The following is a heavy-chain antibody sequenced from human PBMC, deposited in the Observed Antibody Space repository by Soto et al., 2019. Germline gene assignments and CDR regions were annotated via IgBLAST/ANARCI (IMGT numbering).Heavy chain of an antibody. V-gene: IGHV3-23*01. Sequence: VQLLESGGGLVQPGGSLRLSCAASGFTFSSYAMSWVRQAPGKGLEWVSAISGSGGSTYYADSVKGRFTISRDNSQNTLYLQKNSLRAEDTAVYYCAKDGGPKVGAIGYWGQGTLVTVSS. J-gene: IGHJ4*02. D-gene: IGHD1-26*01. CDR3: AKDGGPKVGAIGY. CDR1: GFTFSSYA. CDR2: ISGSGGST.